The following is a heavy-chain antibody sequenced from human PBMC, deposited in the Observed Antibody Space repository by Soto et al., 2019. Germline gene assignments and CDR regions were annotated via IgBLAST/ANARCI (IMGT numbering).Heavy chain of an antibody. CDR1: GYTFTSYA. D-gene: IGHD2-21*02. Sequence: ASVKVCCKASGYTFTSYAMQWVRQATGQRLEWMGWINAGNGNTKYSQKFQGRVTITRDTSASTAYMELSSLRSEDTAVYYCARSIVVVTALDYWGQGTLVTVSS. J-gene: IGHJ4*02. CDR2: INAGNGNT. V-gene: IGHV1-3*01. CDR3: ARSIVVVTALDY.